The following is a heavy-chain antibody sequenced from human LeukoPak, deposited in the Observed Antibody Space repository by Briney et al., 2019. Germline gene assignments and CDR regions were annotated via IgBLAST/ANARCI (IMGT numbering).Heavy chain of an antibody. D-gene: IGHD5-24*01. CDR3: ARTNNYAFDI. Sequence: AASAFTVSSSFMSWVRQAPGKGLEWVSIIYSNGNTHYADSVRGRFTISRDNSMSTLCLQMNNLRAEDTAVYYCARTNNYAFDIWGLGTMVTVSS. J-gene: IGHJ3*02. V-gene: IGHV3-53*01. CDR1: AFTVSSSF. CDR2: IYSNGNT.